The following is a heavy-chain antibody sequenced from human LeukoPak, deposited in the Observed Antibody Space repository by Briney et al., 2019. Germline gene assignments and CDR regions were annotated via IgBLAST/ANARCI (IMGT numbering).Heavy chain of an antibody. CDR1: GFTFSSYA. D-gene: IGHD5-18*01. CDR3: AKGNGYSYGRYYFDY. CDR2: ITASGGNT. V-gene: IGHV3-23*01. Sequence: GGSLRLSCAASGFTFSSYAMGWVRQAPGKGPEWVSAITASGGNTYYADSVKGRFTISRDNSKNTLYLQVNSLRAEDTAVYYCAKGNGYSYGRYYFDYWGQGTLVTVSS. J-gene: IGHJ4*02.